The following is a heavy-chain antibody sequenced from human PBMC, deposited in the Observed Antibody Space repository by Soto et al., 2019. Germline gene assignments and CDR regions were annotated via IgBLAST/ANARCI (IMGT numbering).Heavy chain of an antibody. CDR2: IYYSGST. Sequence: QLQLQESGPGLVKPSETLSLTCTVSGGSISSSSYYWGWIRQPPGKGLEWLGSIYYSGSTYYNTSLKSRVTIAVDTSKSQFSLKLGSVTAAETAVYYCASSIAAAGAPFFDYWVQGTLVTVSS. CDR3: ASSIAAAGAPFFDY. D-gene: IGHD6-13*01. J-gene: IGHJ4*02. V-gene: IGHV4-39*01. CDR1: GGSISSSSYY.